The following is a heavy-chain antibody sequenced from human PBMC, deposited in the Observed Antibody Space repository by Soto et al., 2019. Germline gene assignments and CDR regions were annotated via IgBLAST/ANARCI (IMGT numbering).Heavy chain of an antibody. CDR1: GYSFTCSW. V-gene: IGHV5-51*01. Sequence: GASQKISSEGSGYSFTCSWNGRAGEMPGKSLEGMSIIYPGDSDTRYSPSFQVQVTISADESIIHADLQVCSLKASDTGMYYCATQEGYCGSTGCGGSGFDAWGQGTLVSVS. D-gene: IGHD2-2*01. J-gene: IGHJ5*02. CDR2: IYPGDSDT. CDR3: ATQEGYCGSTGCGGSGFDA.